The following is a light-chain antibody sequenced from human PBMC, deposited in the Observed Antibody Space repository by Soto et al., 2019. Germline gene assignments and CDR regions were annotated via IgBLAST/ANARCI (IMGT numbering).Light chain of an antibody. CDR3: AAWDDSLNGFYV. CDR2: DVN. J-gene: IGLJ1*01. V-gene: IGLV2-14*01. Sequence: QSVLTQPASVSGSPGQSTTISCTGTSRDIGDYYYVSWYQQHPGKAPKLLIFDVNNRPSGVSNRFSGSKSGTSASLAICRLQSEDEADYYCAAWDDSLNGFYVFGTGTKVTVL. CDR1: SRDIGDYYY.